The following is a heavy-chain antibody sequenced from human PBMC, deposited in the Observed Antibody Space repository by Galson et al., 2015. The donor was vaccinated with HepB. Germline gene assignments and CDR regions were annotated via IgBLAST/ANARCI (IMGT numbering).Heavy chain of an antibody. J-gene: IGHJ5*02. D-gene: IGHD3-16*01. Sequence: LRLSCAGSGFIFRHHAMAWTRQAPGKGLEWVSGINGRGSTRSYSDAVKGRFSISRDNSKVTVFLQMDNLRAEDTAVYYCVKEGSWFGGDWFDPWGQGALVTVS. CDR1: GFIFRHHA. CDR3: VKEGSWFGGDWFDP. CDR2: INGRGSTR. V-gene: IGHV3-23*01.